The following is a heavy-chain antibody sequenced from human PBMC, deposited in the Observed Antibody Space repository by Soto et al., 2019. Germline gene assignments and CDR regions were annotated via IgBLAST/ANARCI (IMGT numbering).Heavy chain of an antibody. V-gene: IGHV3-74*03. CDR2: TNSDGSSV. CDR1: GFTLSDNW. CDR3: VRAPEQRPFDH. D-gene: IGHD6-25*01. J-gene: IGHJ4*02. Sequence: EVQLVESGGGLVQPGGSLRLSCAASGFTLSDNWIHWVRRVPGKGLAWVSRTNSDGSSVTYADSVKGRFTLSRDNAKYTWFLQMDSLRVEDTAMYYCVRAPEQRPFDHWGQGTLVTVSS.